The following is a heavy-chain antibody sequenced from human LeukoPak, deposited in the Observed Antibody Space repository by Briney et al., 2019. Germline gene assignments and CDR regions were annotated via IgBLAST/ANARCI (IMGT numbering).Heavy chain of an antibody. Sequence: SVKVSCKASGGTFSSYAISWVRQAPGQGLEWMGRIIPILGIANYAQKFQGRVAITADKSTSTAYTELSSLRSGDTAVYYCASTVAAAGTVYYFDYWGQGTLVTVSS. CDR3: ASTVAAAGTVYYFDY. V-gene: IGHV1-69*04. J-gene: IGHJ4*02. D-gene: IGHD6-13*01. CDR1: GGTFSSYA. CDR2: IIPILGIA.